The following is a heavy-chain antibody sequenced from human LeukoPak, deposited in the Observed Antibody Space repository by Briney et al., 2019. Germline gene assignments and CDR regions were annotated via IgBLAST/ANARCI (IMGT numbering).Heavy chain of an antibody. D-gene: IGHD3-22*01. CDR2: ISASGTIT. CDR3: ARSGDYYDSSGYYFNWYFDL. Sequence: GGSLRLSCAASGFTFSSYEMNWVRQAPGKGLEWISYISASGTITHYADSVEGRFTISRDNAKNSLYLQMNSLRAEDTAVYYCARSGDYYDSSGYYFNWYFDLWGRGTLVTVSS. J-gene: IGHJ2*01. CDR1: GFTFSSYE. V-gene: IGHV3-48*03.